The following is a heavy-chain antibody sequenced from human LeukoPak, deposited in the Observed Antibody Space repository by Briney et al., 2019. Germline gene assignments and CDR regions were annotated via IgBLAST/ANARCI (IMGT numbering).Heavy chain of an antibody. Sequence: PGGSLGLSCAASGFTVSSNYMSWVRQAPGKGLEWVSVIYSGGSTYYADSVKGRFTISRDNSKNTLYLQMNSLRAEDTAVYYCARGDPSDWFDPWGQGTLVTVSS. CDR1: GFTVSSNY. CDR3: ARGDPSDWFDP. CDR2: IYSGGST. J-gene: IGHJ5*02. V-gene: IGHV3-53*01.